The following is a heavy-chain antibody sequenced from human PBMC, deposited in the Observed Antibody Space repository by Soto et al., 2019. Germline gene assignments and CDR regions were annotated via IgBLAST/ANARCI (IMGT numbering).Heavy chain of an antibody. CDR1: GYTFTSYG. Sequence: QVQLVQSGTEVKKPGASVKVSCKASGYTFTSYGISWVRQAPGHGLEWMGWISVHNGHTDYAQKFQGRVTMTTDTSKSTAYMELRSLSSDDTAVYYCATSYDSCFDPCGQGTLVTVSS. V-gene: IGHV1-18*04. CDR3: ATSYDSCFDP. CDR2: ISVHNGHT. D-gene: IGHD5-12*01. J-gene: IGHJ5*02.